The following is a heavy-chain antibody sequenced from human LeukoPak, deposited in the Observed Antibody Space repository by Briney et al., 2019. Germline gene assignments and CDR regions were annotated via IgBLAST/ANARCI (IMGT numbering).Heavy chain of an antibody. D-gene: IGHD5-18*01. V-gene: IGHV4-59*01. CDR2: IYYSGST. CDR1: GGSISSYY. Sequence: SETLSLTCTVSGGSISSYYWSWIRQPPGKGREWIVYIYYSGSTHYNPSLKSRVTISVDTSKNQFSLKLSSVTAADTAVYYCARTEESGYSYRYFGYYYYMDVWGKGTTVTVSS. CDR3: ARTEESGYSYRYFGYYYYMDV. J-gene: IGHJ6*03.